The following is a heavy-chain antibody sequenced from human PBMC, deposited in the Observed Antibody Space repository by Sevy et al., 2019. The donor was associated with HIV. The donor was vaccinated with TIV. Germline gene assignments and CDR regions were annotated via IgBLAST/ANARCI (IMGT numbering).Heavy chain of an antibody. CDR3: ARDLPPSATTVAHSDY. J-gene: IGHJ4*02. CDR1: GFTFGSYE. D-gene: IGHD4-17*01. CDR2: ISNCGTTI. V-gene: IGHV3-48*03. Sequence: GGSLRLSCAASGFTFGSYEMNWVRQAPGKGLEWVSYISNCGTTISYSDSVRGRFTISRDNARNSLYLQMNSLRAEDTAVYYCARDLPPSATTVAHSDYWGQGTLVTVSS.